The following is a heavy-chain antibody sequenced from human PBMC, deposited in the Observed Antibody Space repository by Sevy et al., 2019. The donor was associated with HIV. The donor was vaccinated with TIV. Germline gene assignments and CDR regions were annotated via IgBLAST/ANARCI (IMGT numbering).Heavy chain of an antibody. CDR1: GFTFSSYA. CDR2: ISYDGSNK. J-gene: IGHJ6*02. V-gene: IGHV3-30-3*01. Sequence: GGSLRLSCAASGFTFSSYAMHWVRQAPGKGLEWVAVISYDGSNKYYADSVKGQFTISRDNSKNTLYLQMNSLRAEDTAVYYCARHTVFCSGGSCYSYYYYGMDVWGQGTTVTVSS. D-gene: IGHD2-15*01. CDR3: ARHTVFCSGGSCYSYYYYGMDV.